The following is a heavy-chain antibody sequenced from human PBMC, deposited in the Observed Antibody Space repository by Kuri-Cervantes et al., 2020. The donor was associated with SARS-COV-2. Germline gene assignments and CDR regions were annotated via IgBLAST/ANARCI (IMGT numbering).Heavy chain of an antibody. CDR2: IDASDSYI. J-gene: IGHJ6*02. Sequence: KVSCKGSGHSFTRHLISWVRQMPGKGLEWMGRIDASDSYINYSPSFQGHVTISVDKSISTAYLQWSSLKASDTAMYYCATMADCSSASCYIDQNCLDVWGQGTTVTVSS. D-gene: IGHD2-2*02. CDR3: ATMADCSSASCYIDQNCLDV. CDR1: GHSFTRHL. V-gene: IGHV5-10-1*01.